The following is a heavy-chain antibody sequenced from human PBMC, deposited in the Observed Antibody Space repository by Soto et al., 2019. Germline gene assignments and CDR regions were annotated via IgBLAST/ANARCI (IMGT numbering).Heavy chain of an antibody. Sequence: QVQLQESGPGLVKPSQTLSLACTVSGGSISSGGYYWSWIRQHPGKGLEWIGYIYYLGSTYYNPSLMRRVTISVDTSKQQFSLKLSSVTAADTAVYYCARFYMVRGVMSAFDIWGQGTMVTVSS. D-gene: IGHD3-10*01. CDR1: GGSISSGGYY. CDR3: ARFYMVRGVMSAFDI. CDR2: IYYLGST. J-gene: IGHJ3*02. V-gene: IGHV4-31*03.